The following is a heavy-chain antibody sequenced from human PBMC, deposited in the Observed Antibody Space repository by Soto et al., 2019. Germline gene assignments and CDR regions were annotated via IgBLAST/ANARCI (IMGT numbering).Heavy chain of an antibody. CDR2: IFHSGSP. CDR3: PRALHDYGDWYFDL. V-gene: IGHV4-30-2*01. D-gene: IGHD4-17*01. Sequence: QLRLQESGSGLVKPSQTLSLTCAVSGGSISSGNDSWSWIRQPPGKGLEWIGYIFHSGSPYYNPSLKSRVTISVDLSKNHFSLRLSSVTASDAAVYYCPRALHDYGDWYFDLWGRGTLVTVSS. J-gene: IGHJ2*01. CDR1: GGSISSGNDS.